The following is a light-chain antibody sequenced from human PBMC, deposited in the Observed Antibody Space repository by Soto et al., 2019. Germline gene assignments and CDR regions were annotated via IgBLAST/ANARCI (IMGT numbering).Light chain of an antibody. J-gene: IGKJ4*01. CDR1: QDIRNH. V-gene: IGKV1-33*01. CDR2: DVS. CDR3: QHYDDLVT. Sequence: DVQMTQSPSSLSASAGDRVIITCQASQDIRNHLNWYQQKLGKAPKLLIYDVSNLATGVPPKFSGGGSGTDFTLTISSLQPEDIATYYCQHYDDLVTFGGGTKVEIK.